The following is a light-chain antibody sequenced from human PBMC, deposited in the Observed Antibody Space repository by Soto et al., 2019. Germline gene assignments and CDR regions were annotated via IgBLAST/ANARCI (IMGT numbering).Light chain of an antibody. CDR1: QPSSSS. CDR3: HQTRGAPCT. Sequence: DIQMTESPASLSASVGDRVAITCRASQPSSSSLNWYQQKPGQAPTLLIYAASNLQSGAPSRCSRSGSGTDFTLTMSSLKLEDFATYYCHQTRGAPCTFGPGTKLEIK. CDR2: AAS. V-gene: IGKV1-39*01. J-gene: IGKJ2*01.